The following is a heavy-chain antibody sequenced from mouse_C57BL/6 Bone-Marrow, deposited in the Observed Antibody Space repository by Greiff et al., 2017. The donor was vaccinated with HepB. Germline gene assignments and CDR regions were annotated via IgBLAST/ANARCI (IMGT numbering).Heavy chain of an antibody. Sequence: EVKLQESGPELVKPGASVKISCKASGYSFTGYYMHWVKQSSEKSLEWIGEINPSTGGTSYNQKFKGKATLTVDKSSSTAYMQLNSLTSEDSAVYYCARRDWDLDYWGKGTTLTVSS. CDR2: INPSTGGT. V-gene: IGHV1-43*01. CDR1: GYSFTGYY. D-gene: IGHD4-1*01. CDR3: ARRDWDLDY. J-gene: IGHJ2*01.